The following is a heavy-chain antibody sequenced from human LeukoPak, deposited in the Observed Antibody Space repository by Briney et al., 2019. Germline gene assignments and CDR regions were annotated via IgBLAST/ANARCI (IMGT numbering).Heavy chain of an antibody. CDR2: ISYDGSSK. Sequence: GGSLRLSCAASGFTFSSYGMHWVRQAPGKGLEWVAVISYDGSSKDYADSVKGRFTISRDNSKNTLYLQMNSLRAEDTAVYYFAKDRVLLWFGELLYNWFDPWGQGTLVTVSS. V-gene: IGHV3-30*18. J-gene: IGHJ5*02. CDR3: AKDRVLLWFGELLYNWFDP. D-gene: IGHD3-10*01. CDR1: GFTFSSYG.